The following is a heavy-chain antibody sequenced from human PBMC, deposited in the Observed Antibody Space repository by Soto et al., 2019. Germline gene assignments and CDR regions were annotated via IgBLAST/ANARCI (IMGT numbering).Heavy chain of an antibody. D-gene: IGHD3-16*01. J-gene: IGHJ4*02. CDR1: GGSIIRGGYS. Sequence: SETLSLTCAVSGGSIIRGGYSWIWIRQPPGKGLEWIGYIYHSGSTYYNPSLKSRVTISVDRSKNQFSLKLSSVTAADTAVYYCARDGGVGLYYFDYWGQGTLVTVSS. CDR2: IYHSGST. V-gene: IGHV4-30-2*01. CDR3: ARDGGVGLYYFDY.